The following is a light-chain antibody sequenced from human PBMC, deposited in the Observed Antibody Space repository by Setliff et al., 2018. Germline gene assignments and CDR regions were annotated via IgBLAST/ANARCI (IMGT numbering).Light chain of an antibody. CDR3: VLYMGSGIWV. Sequence: QAVVTQEPSFSVSPGGTVTLTCGLTSGSVSTSYYPSWYQQTPGQAPRTLIYNTDTRSSGVPDRFSGSILGNRAALTITGAQADDDSDYYCVLYMGSGIWVFGGGTKVTGL. CDR2: NTD. V-gene: IGLV8-61*01. J-gene: IGLJ3*02. CDR1: SGSVSTSYY.